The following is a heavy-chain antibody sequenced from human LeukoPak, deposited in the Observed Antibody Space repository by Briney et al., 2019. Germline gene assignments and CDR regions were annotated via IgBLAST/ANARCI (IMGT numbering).Heavy chain of an antibody. CDR2: IIPILGIA. D-gene: IGHD6-13*01. J-gene: IGHJ6*02. Sequence: SVKVSCKASGGTFSSYSISWVRQAPGQGLEWMGRIIPILGIANYAQKFQGRVTITADKSTSTAYMELSSLRSEDTAVYYCARDVWDSSSSGWGAPNYYYYGMDVWGQGTTVTVSS. V-gene: IGHV1-69*04. CDR1: GGTFSSYS. CDR3: ARDVWDSSSSGWGAPNYYYYGMDV.